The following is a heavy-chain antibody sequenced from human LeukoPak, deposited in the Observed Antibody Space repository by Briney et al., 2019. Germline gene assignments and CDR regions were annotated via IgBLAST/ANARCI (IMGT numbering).Heavy chain of an antibody. D-gene: IGHD3/OR15-3a*01. CDR1: GYSINNYY. CDR2: IYYSGST. V-gene: IGHV4-59*08. J-gene: IGHJ5*02. Sequence: PSETLSLTCTVSGYSINNYYWSWIRQSPGKGLEWIGYIYYSGSTNYNPSLKSRVTMSVDTSKTQFSLKLTSVTAADTAVYYCARRDSRWFDPWAREHWSPSPQ. CDR3: ARRDSRWFDP.